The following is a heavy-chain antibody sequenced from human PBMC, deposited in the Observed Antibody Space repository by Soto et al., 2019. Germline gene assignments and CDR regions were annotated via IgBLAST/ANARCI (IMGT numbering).Heavy chain of an antibody. CDR3: ASRDPGTSVDY. V-gene: IGHV4-4*02. D-gene: IGHD1-7*01. J-gene: IGHJ4*02. CDR1: GGSISSSNW. Sequence: SETLSLTFAVSGGSISSSNWWTWVRPPPGQGLEWIGEIYRTGSTNYNPSLKSRVTISLDKSENQFSLKVTSLTAADTAVYYCASRDPGTSVDYWGQGTLVTVSS. CDR2: IYRTGST.